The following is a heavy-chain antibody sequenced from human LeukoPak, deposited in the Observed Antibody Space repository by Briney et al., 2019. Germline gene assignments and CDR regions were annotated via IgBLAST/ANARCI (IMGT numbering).Heavy chain of an antibody. Sequence: ASVKVSCKASGYTFTGYYMHWVRQAPGQGLEWIGWINPNSGGTNYAQKFQGRVTMTRDTSISTAYMELSRLRSDDTAVYYCARDSSTSYYYYGMDVWGQGTTVTVSS. CDR3: ARDSSTSYYYYGMDV. CDR2: INPNSGGT. J-gene: IGHJ6*02. CDR1: GYTFTGYY. D-gene: IGHD2-2*01. V-gene: IGHV1-2*02.